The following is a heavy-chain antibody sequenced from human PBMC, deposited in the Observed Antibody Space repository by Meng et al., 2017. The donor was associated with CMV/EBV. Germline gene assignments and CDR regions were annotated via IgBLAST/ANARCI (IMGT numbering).Heavy chain of an antibody. V-gene: IGHV1-18*01. Sequence: ASVKVSCKASGYTFTSYGISWVRQAPGQGLEWMGWISAYNGNTNYAQKLQGRVTMTTDTSTSTAYMELRSLRSDDTAVYYCARDGYSYGYLASNTDYWGQGTLVIVSS. CDR2: ISAYNGNT. J-gene: IGHJ4*02. CDR1: GYTFTSYG. CDR3: ARDGYSYGYLASNTDY. D-gene: IGHD5-18*01.